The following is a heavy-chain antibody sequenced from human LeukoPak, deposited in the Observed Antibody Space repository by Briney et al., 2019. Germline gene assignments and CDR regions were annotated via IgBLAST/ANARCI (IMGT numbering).Heavy chain of an antibody. Sequence: SETLSLTCEAYGGSFSGDYWSWIRQPPGKGLEWIGEINHSGSTNYNPSLKSRVTISVDTSKNQFSLKLSSVTAADTAVYYCARDLGIAVAGTPFDYWGQGTLVTVSS. CDR1: GGSFSGDY. D-gene: IGHD6-19*01. V-gene: IGHV4-34*01. CDR3: ARDLGIAVAGTPFDY. J-gene: IGHJ4*02. CDR2: INHSGST.